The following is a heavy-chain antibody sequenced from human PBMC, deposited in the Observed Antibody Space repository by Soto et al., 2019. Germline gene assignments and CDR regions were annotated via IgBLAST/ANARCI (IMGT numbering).Heavy chain of an antibody. D-gene: IGHD1-20*01. CDR2: INHSGST. Sequence: PLETLCLTCGVYGGSFGGYDGSWIRQPPGKGLEWIGEINHSGSTNYNPSLKSRVTISVDTSKNQFSLKLSSVTAADTAVYYCARARRFNWNYFDYWGQGALVTVSS. CDR3: ARARRFNWNYFDY. CDR1: GGSFGGYD. V-gene: IGHV4-34*01. J-gene: IGHJ4*02.